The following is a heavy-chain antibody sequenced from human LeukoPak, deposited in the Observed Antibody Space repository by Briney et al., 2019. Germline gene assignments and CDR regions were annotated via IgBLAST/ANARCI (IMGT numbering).Heavy chain of an antibody. D-gene: IGHD5-18*01. J-gene: IGHJ4*02. V-gene: IGHV3-48*03. CDR3: ARDAAYGYDRFDY. CDR1: GLTFSRYE. CDR2: ISTSGSSI. Sequence: GGSLRLSCAASGLTFSRYEMNWVRQAPGKGLEWVSYISTSGSSIYDADSVKGRFTISRDNAKNSLYLQMNSLRAEDTAVYYCARDAAYGYDRFDYWGQGTQVTVSS.